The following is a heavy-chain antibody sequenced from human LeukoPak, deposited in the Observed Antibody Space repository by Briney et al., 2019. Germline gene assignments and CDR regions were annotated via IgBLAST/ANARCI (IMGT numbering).Heavy chain of an antibody. CDR1: GFTFSTYG. D-gene: IGHD6-19*01. V-gene: IGHV3-30*02. CDR2: IRNNGDNK. Sequence: GGSLRLSCAASGFTFSTYGMHRVRQAPGKGLEWVSFIRNNGDNKYYADSVRGRFTISRDNSKNTLYLQMNTLRTDDTAVYYCVTSKGAGYFDYWGQGTLVTVSS. CDR3: VTSKGAGYFDY. J-gene: IGHJ4*02.